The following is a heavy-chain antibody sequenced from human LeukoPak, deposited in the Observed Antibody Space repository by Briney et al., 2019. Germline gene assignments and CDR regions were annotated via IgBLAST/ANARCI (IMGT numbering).Heavy chain of an antibody. CDR2: MNANSGNT. D-gene: IGHD2-2*01. CDR1: RYTFTSYD. CDR3: ARVPPGDIVVVPAYLDD. V-gene: IGHV1-8*01. J-gene: IGHJ4*02. Sequence: GASVKVSCKASRYTFTSYDIIRVRQAPAQAREWMGGMNANSGNTGHAQKFQRRVTMYRNTSRSPAYMDLSSLRAEDTAVYYCARVPPGDIVVVPAYLDDWGQGTLVSVSS.